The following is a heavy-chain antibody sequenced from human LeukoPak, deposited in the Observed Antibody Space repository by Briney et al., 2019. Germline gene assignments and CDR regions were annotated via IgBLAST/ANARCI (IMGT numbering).Heavy chain of an antibody. Sequence: SETLSLTCTVSGGSISSYYWSWIRQPPGKGLERIGYIYYSGSTNYNPSLKSRVTISLHTSKNQSSLKLSSVTAADTAVYYCARRWGCSGGSCYLYFDYWGQGTLVTVSS. CDR3: ARRWGCSGGSCYLYFDY. J-gene: IGHJ4*02. D-gene: IGHD2-15*01. CDR2: IYYSGST. CDR1: GGSISSYY. V-gene: IGHV4-59*12.